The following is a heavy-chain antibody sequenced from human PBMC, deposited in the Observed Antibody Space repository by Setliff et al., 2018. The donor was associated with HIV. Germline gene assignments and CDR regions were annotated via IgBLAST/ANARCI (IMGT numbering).Heavy chain of an antibody. CDR1: GFAFGDYA. V-gene: IGHV3-49*04. D-gene: IGHD3-3*01. Sequence: GESLKISCTASGFAFGDYAMSWVRQAPGKGLEWVGFIRSKAYGGTTEYAASVKGRFTISRDDSKSIAYLQMNSLKTEDTAVYYCTRGGGYYNFWSGYSPVYYYGMDVWGRGTTVTVSS. J-gene: IGHJ6*02. CDR2: IRSKAYGGTT. CDR3: TRGGGYYNFWSGYSPVYYYGMDV.